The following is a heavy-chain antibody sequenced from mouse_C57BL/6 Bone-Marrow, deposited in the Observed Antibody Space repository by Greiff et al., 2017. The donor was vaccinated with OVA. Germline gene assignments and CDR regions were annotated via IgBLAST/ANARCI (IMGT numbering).Heavy chain of an antibody. CDR2: IYPSSGNT. D-gene: IGHD2-4*01. V-gene: IGHV1-81*01. J-gene: IGHJ2*01. Sequence: VQVVASGAELARPGASVQLSCKASGYTFTSYGISWVKQRPGQGLEWIGVIYPSSGNTYYNEKFKGKATLTADKSSSTEYMELRCLTSEDSAGYFCAIYDYDIDYWGQGTTLTVSS. CDR1: GYTFTSYG. CDR3: AIYDYDIDY.